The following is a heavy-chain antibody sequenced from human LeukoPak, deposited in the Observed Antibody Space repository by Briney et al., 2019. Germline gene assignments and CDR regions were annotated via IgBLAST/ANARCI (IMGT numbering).Heavy chain of an antibody. Sequence: GGSLRLSCAASGFTFSSYAMSWVRQAPGKGLEWVSAISGSGGSTYYADSVKGRFTISRDNSKNTLYLQMNSLRAEDTAVYYCASGVGEWLRSHLAVAYWGQGTLVTVSS. CDR1: GFTFSSYA. V-gene: IGHV3-23*01. CDR3: ASGVGEWLRSHLAVAY. D-gene: IGHD5-12*01. CDR2: ISGSGGST. J-gene: IGHJ4*02.